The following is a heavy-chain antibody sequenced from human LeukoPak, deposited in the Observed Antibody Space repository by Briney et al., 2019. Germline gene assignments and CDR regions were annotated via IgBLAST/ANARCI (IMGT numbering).Heavy chain of an antibody. V-gene: IGHV1-46*01. CDR2: INPTGGST. J-gene: IGHJ5*02. Sequence: ASVKVSCKAFGYTFTSYYMHWVRQAPGQGLEWMGLINPTGGSTGYAQKFQGRVTMTRDTSTSTVYMELSSLRSEDTAVYYCARGAYCSYYDILTASWFDPWGQGTLVTVPS. CDR3: ARGAYCSYYDILTASWFDP. CDR1: GYTFTSYY. D-gene: IGHD3-9*01.